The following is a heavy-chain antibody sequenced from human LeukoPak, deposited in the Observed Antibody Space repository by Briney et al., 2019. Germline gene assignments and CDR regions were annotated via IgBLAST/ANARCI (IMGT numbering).Heavy chain of an antibody. V-gene: IGHV4-4*07. Sequence: PSETLSLTCTVSGGSISSYYWTWIRQPAGKGLEWIGRIYPSGSTNYNPSLKSRVTMSVDTSKNQFSLKLSPVTAADTAVYYCARENSGSYREFDYWGQGTLVTVSS. J-gene: IGHJ4*02. CDR3: ARENSGSYREFDY. D-gene: IGHD1-26*01. CDR1: GGSISSYY. CDR2: IYPSGST.